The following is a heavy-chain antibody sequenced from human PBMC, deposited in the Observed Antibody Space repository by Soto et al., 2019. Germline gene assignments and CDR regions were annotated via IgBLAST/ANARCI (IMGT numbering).Heavy chain of an antibody. CDR2: INPSGGST. Sequence: ASVKVSCKASGYTFTSYYMHWVRQAPGQGLEWMGIINPSGGSTSYAQKFQGRVTMTRDTSTSTVYMELSSLRSEDTAVYYCARAHWAYCGGDCYSFDYWGQGTLVTVSS. J-gene: IGHJ4*02. V-gene: IGHV1-46*01. CDR3: ARAHWAYCGGDCYSFDY. CDR1: GYTFTSYY. D-gene: IGHD2-21*02.